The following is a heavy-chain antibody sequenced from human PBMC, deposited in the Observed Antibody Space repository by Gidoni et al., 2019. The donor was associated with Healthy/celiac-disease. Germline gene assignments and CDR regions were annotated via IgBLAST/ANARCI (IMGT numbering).Heavy chain of an antibody. D-gene: IGHD2-15*01. V-gene: IGHV4-31*03. Sequence: QVQLQASGPGLVKPSQTLSLTCTVSGGSISSGGYYWSCIRQHPGKGLEWIGYIYYSGSTYYNPSLKSRVTISVDTSKNQFSLKLSSVTAADTAVYYCARGWNGGSCCPLNYWGQGTLVTVSS. CDR3: ARGWNGGSCCPLNY. J-gene: IGHJ4*02. CDR2: IYYSGST. CDR1: GGSISSGGYY.